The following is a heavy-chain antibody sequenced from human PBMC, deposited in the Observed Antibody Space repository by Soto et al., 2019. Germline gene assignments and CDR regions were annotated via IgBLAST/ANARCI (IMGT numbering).Heavy chain of an antibody. CDR3: AKDSPGYSSGWFILHY. Sequence: GGSLRVSCAASGFTFSSYAMSWVRQAPGKGLEWVSAISGSGGSTYYADSVKGRFTISRDNSKNTLYLQMNSLRAEDTAVYYCAKDSPGYSSGWFILHYWGQGTLVTVSS. CDR2: ISGSGGST. V-gene: IGHV3-23*01. J-gene: IGHJ4*02. D-gene: IGHD6-19*01. CDR1: GFTFSSYA.